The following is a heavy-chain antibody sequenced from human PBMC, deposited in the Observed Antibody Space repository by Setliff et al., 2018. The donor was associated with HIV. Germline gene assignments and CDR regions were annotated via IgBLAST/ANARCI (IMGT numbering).Heavy chain of an antibody. D-gene: IGHD6-19*01. V-gene: IGHV1-18*01. CDR2: ISAYNGNT. Sequence: ASVKVSCKASGYTFSNYGISWVRQAPGQGLEWMGWISAYNGNTNYAQKLQGRVTMTIDTSTSTAYMELRSLRSDDTAVYFCARLGSGWSDSYYYAMDVWGQGTTVTVSS. J-gene: IGHJ6*02. CDR1: GYTFSNYG. CDR3: ARLGSGWSDSYYYAMDV.